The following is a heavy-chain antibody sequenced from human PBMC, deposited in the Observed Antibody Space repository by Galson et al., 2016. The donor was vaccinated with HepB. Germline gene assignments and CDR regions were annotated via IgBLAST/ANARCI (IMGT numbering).Heavy chain of an antibody. Sequence: SLRLSCAASGFNLRSYSMNWVRQAPGKGLEWISYIRSRDSTILYADSVRGRFTISRDNDRNSLYLQMNSLRDGDTAVYYFARDVDYAFDIWGQGAMVTVSS. J-gene: IGHJ3*02. V-gene: IGHV3-48*02. CDR3: ARDVDYAFDI. CDR2: IRSRDSTI. D-gene: IGHD3-3*01. CDR1: GFNLRSYS.